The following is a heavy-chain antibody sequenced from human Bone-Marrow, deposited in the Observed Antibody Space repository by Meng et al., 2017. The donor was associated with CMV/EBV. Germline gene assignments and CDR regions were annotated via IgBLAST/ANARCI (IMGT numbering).Heavy chain of an antibody. D-gene: IGHD3-10*01. CDR2: INPSGGST. Sequence: ASVKVSCKASGYTFTSYDINWVRQAPGQGLEWMGIINPSGGSTSYAQKFQGRVTMTRDTSTSTAYMELSSLRSVDTAVYYCARGGMYYYGSGSGDRMDVWGQGTTVTGSS. CDR3: ARGGMYYYGSGSGDRMDV. CDR1: GYTFTSYD. J-gene: IGHJ6*01. V-gene: IGHV1-46*01.